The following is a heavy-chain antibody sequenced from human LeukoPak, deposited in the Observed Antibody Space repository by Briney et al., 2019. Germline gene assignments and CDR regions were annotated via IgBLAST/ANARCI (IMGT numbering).Heavy chain of an antibody. CDR1: GITFSSYG. V-gene: IGHV3-30*18. J-gene: IGHJ4*02. CDR2: ISSDGSNK. D-gene: IGHD3-10*01. CDR3: AQDYYGS. Sequence: GGSLRLSCAASGITFSSYGMHWVRQAPGKGLEWVAVISSDGSNKYYADSVKGRFTISRDNSKDTLYLQMNSLRAEDTAVYYCAQDYYGSGGQGTPVTVSS.